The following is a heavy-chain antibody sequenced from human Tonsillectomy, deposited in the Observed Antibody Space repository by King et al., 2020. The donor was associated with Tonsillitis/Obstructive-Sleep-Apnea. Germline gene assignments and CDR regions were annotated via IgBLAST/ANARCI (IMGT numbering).Heavy chain of an antibody. CDR3: ATEPTGDSRNF. Sequence: VQLVESGGGVVQPGRSLRLSCAASGFTFSTYGMHWVRQAPGKGLERVAVIWYDGSNKHYADSVKGRFTISRDNSKNMVYLQMNSLRAEDTALYYCATEPTGDSRNFWGQGTLVTVSS. CDR2: IWYDGSNK. D-gene: IGHD7-27*01. V-gene: IGHV3-33*01. J-gene: IGHJ4*02. CDR1: GFTFSTYG.